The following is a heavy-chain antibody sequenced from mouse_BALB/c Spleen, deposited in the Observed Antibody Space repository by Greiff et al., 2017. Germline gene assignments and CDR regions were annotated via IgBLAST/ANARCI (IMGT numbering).Heavy chain of an antibody. Sequence: VQLQQPGAELVMPGASVKMSCKASGYTFTDYWMHWVKQRPGQGLEWIGAIDTSDSYTSYNQKFKGKATLTVDESSSTAYMQLSGLTSEDSAVYYCARGDGNYVKVWFAYWGQGTLVTVSA. V-gene: IGHV1-69*01. CDR1: GYTFTDYW. D-gene: IGHD2-1*01. CDR3: ARGDGNYVKVWFAY. CDR2: IDTSDSYT. J-gene: IGHJ3*01.